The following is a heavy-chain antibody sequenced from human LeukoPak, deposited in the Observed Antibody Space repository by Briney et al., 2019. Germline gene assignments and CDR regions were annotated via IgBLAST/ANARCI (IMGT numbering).Heavy chain of an antibody. CDR2: IRYDGSNK. J-gene: IGHJ3*02. Sequence: PGGSLRLSCAASGFTFSSYSMNWVRQAPGKGLEWVAFIRYDGSNKYYADSVKGRFTISRDNSKNTLYLQMNSLRAEDTAVYYVAVAGDAFDIWGQGTMVTVSS. CDR3: AVAGDAFDI. V-gene: IGHV3-30*02. D-gene: IGHD6-19*01. CDR1: GFTFSSYS.